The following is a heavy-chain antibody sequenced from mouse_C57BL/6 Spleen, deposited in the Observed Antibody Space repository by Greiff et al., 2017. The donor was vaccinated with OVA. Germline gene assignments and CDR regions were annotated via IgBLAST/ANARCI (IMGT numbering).Heavy chain of an antibody. CDR1: GYTFTSYW. D-gene: IGHD1-1*01. CDR2: IHPNSGST. V-gene: IGHV1-64*01. J-gene: IGHJ2*01. CDR3: ARRTSYGSSALYYFDY. Sequence: QVQLKQPGAELVKPGASVKLSCKASGYTFTSYWMHWVKQRPGQGLEWIGMIHPNSGSTNYNEKFKSKATLTVDKSSSTAYMQLSSLTSEDSAVYYCARRTSYGSSALYYFDYWGQGTTLTVSS.